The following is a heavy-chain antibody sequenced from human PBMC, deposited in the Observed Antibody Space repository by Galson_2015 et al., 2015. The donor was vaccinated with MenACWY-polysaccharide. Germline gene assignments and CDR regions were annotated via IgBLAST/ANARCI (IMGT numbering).Heavy chain of an antibody. V-gene: IGHV3-23*01. CDR2: IRGSGTNI. D-gene: IGHD6-13*01. J-gene: IGHJ4*02. CDR1: GFSITSYA. Sequence: SLRLCCAASGFSITSYAVNWVRQAPGKGLEWVAVIRGSGTNIQYADSVKGRFPISRDTSTSTLYLQMNSLRAEDTAKYYCANASQWGAAAVGSFDHWGQGTLVTVSS. CDR3: ANASQWGAAAVGSFDH.